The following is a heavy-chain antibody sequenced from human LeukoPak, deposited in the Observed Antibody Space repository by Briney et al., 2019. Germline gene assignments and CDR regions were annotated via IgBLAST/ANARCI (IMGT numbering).Heavy chain of an antibody. Sequence: PGGSLRLSCAASGFTFSDYYMSWIRHAPGKALECVSYISSSGSTIYYADSVKGRFTISRDNAKNSLYLQMNSLRAEDTAVYYCARDRTYYYDSTPGYWGQGTLVTVSS. J-gene: IGHJ4*02. D-gene: IGHD3-22*01. V-gene: IGHV3-11*01. CDR3: ARDRTYYYDSTPGY. CDR2: ISSSGSTI. CDR1: GFTFSDYY.